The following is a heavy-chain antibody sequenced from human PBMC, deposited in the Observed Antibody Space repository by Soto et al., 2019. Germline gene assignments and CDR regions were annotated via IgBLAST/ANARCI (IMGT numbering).Heavy chain of an antibody. Sequence: EVQLVESGGALVQPGGSLSLSCAASGFPFSRSWMSWVRQAPGRGLEWVANIKQDGSEKSYVDSVKGRFTISRDNAKNLLYLQMTSLRAEDTAVYFCARDLPAISGRPGGWFDPWGQGPLVTVSS. CDR3: ARDLPAISGRPGGWFDP. CDR2: IKQDGSEK. CDR1: GFPFSRSW. J-gene: IGHJ5*02. V-gene: IGHV3-7*01. D-gene: IGHD6-6*01.